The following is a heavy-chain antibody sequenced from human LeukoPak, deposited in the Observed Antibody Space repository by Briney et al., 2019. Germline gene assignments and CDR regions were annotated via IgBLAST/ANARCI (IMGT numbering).Heavy chain of an antibody. J-gene: IGHJ4*02. CDR3: AKGELRGVMIRSYFDY. CDR2: ISYDGSNK. V-gene: IGHV3-30*18. Sequence: RGSLRLSCAASGFTFCSYGMHWVRQAPGKGLEWVAVISYDGSNKYYADSVKGRFTISRDNSKNTLYLQMNSLRAEDTAVYYCAKGELRGVMIRSYFDYWGQGTLVTVSS. D-gene: IGHD3-10*01. CDR1: GFTFCSYG.